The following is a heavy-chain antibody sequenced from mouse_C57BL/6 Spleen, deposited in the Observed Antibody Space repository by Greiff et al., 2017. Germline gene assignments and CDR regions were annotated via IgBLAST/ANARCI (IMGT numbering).Heavy chain of an antibody. CDR3: ARVLRDYFDY. CDR2: ISYDGSN. D-gene: IGHD1-1*01. Sequence: EVKLQESGPGLVKPSQSLSLTCSVTGYSITSGYYWNWIRQFPGNKLEWMGYISYDGSNNYNPSLKNRISITRDTSKNQFFLKLNSVTTEDTATYYCARVLRDYFDYWGQGTTLTVSS. J-gene: IGHJ2*01. V-gene: IGHV3-6*01. CDR1: GYSITSGYY.